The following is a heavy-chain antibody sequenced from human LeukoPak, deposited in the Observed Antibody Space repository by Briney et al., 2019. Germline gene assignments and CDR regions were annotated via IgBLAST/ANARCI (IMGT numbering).Heavy chain of an antibody. CDR3: ARDATISSSWYGGSWFDP. V-gene: IGHV4-4*07. CDR2: IYTSGST. J-gene: IGHJ5*02. CDR1: GGSISSYY. Sequence: SETLSLTCTVSGGSISSYYWSWIRQPAGKGLEWIGRIYTSGSTNYNPSLKSRVTMSVDTSKNQFSLKLSSVTAADTAVYYCARDATISSSWYGGSWFDPWGQGTLVTVSS. D-gene: IGHD6-13*01.